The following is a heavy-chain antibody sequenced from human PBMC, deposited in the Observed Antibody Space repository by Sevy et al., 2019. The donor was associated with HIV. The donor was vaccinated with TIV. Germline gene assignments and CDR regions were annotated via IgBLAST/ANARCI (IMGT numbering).Heavy chain of an antibody. Sequence: GGSLRLSCAASGFTFNRYPMHWVRQAPGKGLEWVAVISYEGTETFYAASVEGRFTISRDNSKNMLSLQINSLRPEDTAVYYCARDGGNSVKWYPLYWGHGTLVTVSS. V-gene: IGHV3-30-3*01. D-gene: IGHD2-2*01. CDR1: GFTFNRYP. CDR2: ISYEGTET. J-gene: IGHJ4*01. CDR3: ARDGGNSVKWYPLY.